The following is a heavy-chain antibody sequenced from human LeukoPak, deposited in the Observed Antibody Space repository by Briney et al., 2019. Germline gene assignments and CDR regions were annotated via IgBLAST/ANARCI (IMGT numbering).Heavy chain of an antibody. CDR2: ITGGAVAT. J-gene: IGHJ4*02. CDR1: GFNFRSYA. Sequence: GGSLRVSCAASGFNFRSYAMSWVRQAPGKGLEWVSTITGGAVATYYADSVRGRHTISRDNSKNTLYLQMNSLRAEDTAVYYCARDSPLKGYNSGWATNSFDFWGQGTLVTVSS. D-gene: IGHD6-19*01. CDR3: ARDSPLKGYNSGWATNSFDF. V-gene: IGHV3-23*01.